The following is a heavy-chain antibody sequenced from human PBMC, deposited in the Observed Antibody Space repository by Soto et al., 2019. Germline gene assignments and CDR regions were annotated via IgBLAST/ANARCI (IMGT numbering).Heavy chain of an antibody. CDR3: ARDYYGSGSYYYFDY. CDR2: ISAYNGNT. CDR1: GYTFTSDG. Sequence: ASVKVSCKASGYTFTSDGISWGRQAPGQGLEWMGWISAYNGNTNYAQKLQGRVTMTTDTSTSTAYMELRSLRSDDTAVYYCARDYYGSGSYYYFDYWGQGTLVTVSS. D-gene: IGHD3-10*01. J-gene: IGHJ4*02. V-gene: IGHV1-18*01.